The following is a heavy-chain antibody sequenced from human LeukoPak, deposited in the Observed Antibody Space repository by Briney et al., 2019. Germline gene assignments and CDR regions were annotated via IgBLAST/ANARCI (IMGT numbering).Heavy chain of an antibody. CDR1: GGTFSSYA. V-gene: IGHV1-69*13. J-gene: IGHJ4*02. CDR3: VRDHPSIAARYFDY. Sequence: RASVKVSCKASGGTFSSYAISWVRQAPGQGLEWMGGIIPIFGTANYAQKFQGRVTITADESTSTAYMELSSLRSEDTAVYYCVRDHPSIAARYFDYWGQGTLVTVSS. D-gene: IGHD6-6*01. CDR2: IIPIFGTA.